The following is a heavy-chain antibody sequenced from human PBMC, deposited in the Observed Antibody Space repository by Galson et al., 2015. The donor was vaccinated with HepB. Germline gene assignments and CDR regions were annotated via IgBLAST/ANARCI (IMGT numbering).Heavy chain of an antibody. J-gene: IGHJ4*02. V-gene: IGHV3-7*01. Sequence: SLRLSCAAPGFTFSSYWMSWVRQAPGKGLEWVANIKQDGSEKYYVDSVKGRFTISRDNAKNSLYLQMDSLRAEDTAVYYCARPPYYYDSSARRGGDYWGQGTLVTVSS. CDR2: IKQDGSEK. CDR1: GFTFSSYW. D-gene: IGHD3-22*01. CDR3: ARPPYYYDSSARRGGDY.